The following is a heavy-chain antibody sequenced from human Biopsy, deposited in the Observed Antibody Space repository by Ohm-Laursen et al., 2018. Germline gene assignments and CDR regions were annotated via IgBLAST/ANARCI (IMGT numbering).Heavy chain of an antibody. CDR1: GVSISVDGYY. V-gene: IGHV4-31*03. CDR3: TRAGGGKIYGL. Sequence: TLSLTCTVSGVSISVDGYYWAWIRQLPGKGLDWIGYIHYSGNTLYNPSLKSRLTISVDTSRNQFSLKLTSVTAADTALYYCTRAGGGKIYGLWGQGTLVIVSS. D-gene: IGHD3-16*01. J-gene: IGHJ4*02. CDR2: IHYSGNT.